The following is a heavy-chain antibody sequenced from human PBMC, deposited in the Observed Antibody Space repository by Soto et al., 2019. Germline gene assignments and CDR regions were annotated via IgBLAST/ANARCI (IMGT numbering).Heavy chain of an antibody. CDR1: GYSFTNYW. V-gene: IGHV5-10-1*01. J-gene: IGHJ3*01. Sequence: PGESLKISCKGSGYSFTNYWITWVRQMPGKGLEWLGGVDPTDSDSNDSPSFHGHVTISADKSISPPYLQWSSLKASDTAMYFCARLPGVRGVFDVFNVWGKGKMVTVSS. D-gene: IGHD3-10*01. CDR3: ARLPGVRGVFDVFNV. CDR2: VDPTDSDS.